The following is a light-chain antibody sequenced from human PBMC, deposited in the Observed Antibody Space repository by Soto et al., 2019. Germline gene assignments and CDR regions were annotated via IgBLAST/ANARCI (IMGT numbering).Light chain of an antibody. CDR2: SDN. V-gene: IGLV1-40*01. CDR1: NSSIGAGYA. J-gene: IGLJ2*01. CDR3: QSYDTSLTDVV. Sequence: QSVLTQPPSVSGAPGQRVTISCTGSNSSIGAGYAVHWYQQLPETAPKLLIYSDNIRPSGVPDRLSASKSGTSASLAITGLQAEDEAYYYCQSYDTSLTDVVFGGGTKLTVL.